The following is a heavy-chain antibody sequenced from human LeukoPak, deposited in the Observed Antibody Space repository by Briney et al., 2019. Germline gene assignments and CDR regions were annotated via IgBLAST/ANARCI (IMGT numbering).Heavy chain of an antibody. V-gene: IGHV1-46*03. Sequence: APVKVSCKASGYTFTSYYMHWVRQAPGQGLEWMGIINTSGGSTSYAQKFQGRVTMTRDTSTSTVYMELSSLRSEDTAVYYCARDPGGDLYHDAFDIWGQGTMVTVSS. CDR3: ARDPGGDLYHDAFDI. CDR1: GYTFTSYY. D-gene: IGHD4-17*01. CDR2: INTSGGST. J-gene: IGHJ3*02.